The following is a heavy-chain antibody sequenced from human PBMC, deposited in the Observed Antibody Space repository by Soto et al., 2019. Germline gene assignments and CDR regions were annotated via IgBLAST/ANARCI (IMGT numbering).Heavy chain of an antibody. Sequence: GSLRLSCAASGFTFGSYSMNWVRQAPGKGLEWVSYISSSSSTIYYADSVEGRFTISRDNAKNSLDLQMNSLRSEDTAVYYCARALLQGAGTDGIAYWGQGTLVTVSS. V-gene: IGHV3-48*01. CDR3: ARALLQGAGTDGIAY. J-gene: IGHJ4*02. D-gene: IGHD1-1*01. CDR1: GFTFGSYS. CDR2: ISSSSSTI.